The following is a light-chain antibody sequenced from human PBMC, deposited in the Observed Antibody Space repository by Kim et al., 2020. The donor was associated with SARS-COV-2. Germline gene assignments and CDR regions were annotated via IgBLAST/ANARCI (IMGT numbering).Light chain of an antibody. CDR1: PSNIGSPS. CDR2: QKS. Sequence: ELTQPPSASGTPGQTVTISCSGAPSNIGSPSVQWYRQYPGTAPKLLTSQKSQWLDRFSCSKSGTSASLAISGLRSDDEADYYCLTWDDSISAVVLGGG. CDR3: LTWDDSISAVV. V-gene: IGLV1-47*01. J-gene: IGLJ2*01.